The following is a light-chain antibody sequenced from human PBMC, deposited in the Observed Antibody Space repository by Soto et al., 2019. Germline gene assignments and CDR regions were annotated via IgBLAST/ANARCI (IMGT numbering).Light chain of an antibody. J-gene: IGLJ6*01. CDR2: YDS. CDR1: NIGSKS. CDR3: QVWDSSSDHGV. Sequence: SYELTQPPSVSVAPGKTARITCGGNNIGSKSVHGYQQKPGQAPVLVIYYDSDRPSGIPERFSGSNSGNTATLTISRVEAGDEADYYCQVWDSSSDHGVFGSGTQLTVL. V-gene: IGLV3-21*04.